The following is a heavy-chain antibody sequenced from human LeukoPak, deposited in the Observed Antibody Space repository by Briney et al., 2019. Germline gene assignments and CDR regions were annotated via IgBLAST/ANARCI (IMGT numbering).Heavy chain of an antibody. CDR3: AKRPMAGSGSSPNRHFDY. D-gene: IGHD1-26*01. CDR2: INQGESEK. V-gene: IGHV3-7*03. J-gene: IGHJ4*02. CDR1: GFTFSSYW. Sequence: PGGSLRLSCAASGFTFSSYWMTWVRQAPGKGLEWVANINQGESEKYYVDSVRGRFTISRDNAKNSLNLQMNSLRAEDTAEYYCAKRPMAGSGSSPNRHFDYWGQGTLVTVSS.